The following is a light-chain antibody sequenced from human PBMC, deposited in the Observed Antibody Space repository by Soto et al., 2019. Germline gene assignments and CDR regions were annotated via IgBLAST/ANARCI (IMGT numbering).Light chain of an antibody. V-gene: IGLV2-14*01. Sequence: QSVLTQPASVSGSPGQSITISCTGTSSDVGGYNSVSWYQQHPGKAPKLMIYDVSNRPSGVSNRFSGSKSGNTASLTFSGFQAEDEADYYCSSYTSSSTLVFGTGTKVTVL. J-gene: IGLJ1*01. CDR2: DVS. CDR3: SSYTSSSTLV. CDR1: SSDVGGYNS.